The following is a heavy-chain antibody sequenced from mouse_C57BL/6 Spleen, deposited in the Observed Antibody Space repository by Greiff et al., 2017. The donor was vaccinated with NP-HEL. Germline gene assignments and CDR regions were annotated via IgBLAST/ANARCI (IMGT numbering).Heavy chain of an antibody. CDR1: GFTFTDYY. Sequence: EVQGVESGGGLVQPGGSLSLSCAASGFTFTDYYMSWVRQPPGKALEWLGFIRNQANGYTTEYSASVKGRFTISRDNSQSILYLQMNALRAEDSATYYCASLSNYGFAYWGQGTLVTVSA. CDR3: ASLSNYGFAY. D-gene: IGHD2-5*01. V-gene: IGHV7-3*01. CDR2: IRNQANGYTT. J-gene: IGHJ3*01.